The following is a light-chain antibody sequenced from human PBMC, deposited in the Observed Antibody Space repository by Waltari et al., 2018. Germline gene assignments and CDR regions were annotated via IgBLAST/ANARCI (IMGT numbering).Light chain of an antibody. CDR1: QSLLHSNGYNY. Sequence: DIVMTQSPLSLPVTPGEPASISCRSSQSLLHSNGYNYLAWYLQKPGQSPQPLIFLGSIRASGVPERFSGSESGTDFTLKISRVEAEDVGVYYCMQALQIPWTFGQGTKVEIK. V-gene: IGKV2-28*01. CDR3: MQALQIPWT. J-gene: IGKJ1*01. CDR2: LGS.